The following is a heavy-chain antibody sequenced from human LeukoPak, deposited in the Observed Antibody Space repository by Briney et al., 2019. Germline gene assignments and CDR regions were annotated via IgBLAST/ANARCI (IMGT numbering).Heavy chain of an antibody. J-gene: IGHJ4*02. CDR3: ATVPTGKYSGSYLALGAFDY. CDR1: GYTLTELS. V-gene: IGHV1-24*01. D-gene: IGHD1-26*01. Sequence: ASVKVSCKVSGYTLTELSMHWVRQAPGKGLEWMGGFDPEDGETIYAQKFQGRVTMTEDTSTDTAYMELSSLRSEDTAVHYCATVPTGKYSGSYLALGAFDYWGQGTLVTVSS. CDR2: FDPEDGET.